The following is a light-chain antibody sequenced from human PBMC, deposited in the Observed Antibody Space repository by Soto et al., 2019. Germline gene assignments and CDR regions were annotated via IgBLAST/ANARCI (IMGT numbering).Light chain of an antibody. CDR1: QTISSNF. V-gene: IGKV3-20*01. J-gene: IGKJ1*01. CDR3: QQCGSSPWT. CDR2: GVS. Sequence: EIVSTQSPGTLSLSPGEGATLACRASQTISSNFLAWYQQKPGQAPRLLIYGVSIRATGIPDRFSGSGSGTDFTLTISRLEPEDFAVYYCQQCGSSPWTFGQGTTVEIK.